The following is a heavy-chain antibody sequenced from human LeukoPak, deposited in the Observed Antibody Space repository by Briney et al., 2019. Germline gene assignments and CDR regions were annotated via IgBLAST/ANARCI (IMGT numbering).Heavy chain of an antibody. V-gene: IGHV4-59*08. CDR3: ARHRYTSSSSYFDF. J-gene: IGHJ4*02. Sequence: SETLSLTCAVSDDSFSSHYWTWIRQPPGKGLEWIGYISYIGSTNYNPSLKSRVTISVDASKNQFSLRLSSVTAADTAVYYCARHRYTSSSSYFDFWGQGTLVTVSS. CDR2: ISYIGST. CDR1: DDSFSSHY. D-gene: IGHD6-6*01.